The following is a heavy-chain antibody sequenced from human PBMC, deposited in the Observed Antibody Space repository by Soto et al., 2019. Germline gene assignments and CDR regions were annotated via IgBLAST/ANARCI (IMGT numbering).Heavy chain of an antibody. CDR1: GCTISSYW. CDR2: INSDGSST. V-gene: IGHV3-74*01. J-gene: IGHJ3*02. D-gene: IGHD6-19*01. Sequence: VRSMRLSCAASGCTISSYWMHWVRQATGKGLVWVSRINSDGSSTSYADSVKGRFTISRDNAKNTLYLQMNSLRAEDTAVYYCARDLSEAVAGLDAFDIWGQGTMV. CDR3: ARDLSEAVAGLDAFDI.